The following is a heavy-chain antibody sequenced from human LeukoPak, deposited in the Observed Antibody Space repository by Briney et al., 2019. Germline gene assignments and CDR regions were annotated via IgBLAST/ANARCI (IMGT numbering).Heavy chain of an antibody. J-gene: IGHJ4*02. Sequence: SETLSLTCTVSGGSISSSSYYWGWIRQPPGKGLEWIGSIYYSGSTYYNPSLKSRVTISVDTSKNQFSLKLSSVTAADTAVYYCARGKDIVVVPAANEIFDYWGQGTLVTVSS. V-gene: IGHV4-39*07. D-gene: IGHD2-2*01. CDR3: ARGKDIVVVPAANEIFDY. CDR1: GGSISSSSYY. CDR2: IYYSGST.